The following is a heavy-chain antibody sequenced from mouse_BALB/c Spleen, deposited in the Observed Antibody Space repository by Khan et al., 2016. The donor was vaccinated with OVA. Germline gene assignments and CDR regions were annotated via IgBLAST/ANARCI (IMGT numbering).Heavy chain of an antibody. CDR2: ISTYYGDA. Sequence: QVQLKESGTELVRPGVSVKISCKGSGYTFTDFTMHWMKQSHAMSLEWIGVISTYYGDADYNQKFKGKATMTVDKSSNTAYMDLARLTSDDSSIYYCARGGGGDRFLYWGQGTLVTVSA. CDR3: ARGGGGDRFLY. CDR1: GYTFTDFT. V-gene: IGHV1S137*01. J-gene: IGHJ3*01.